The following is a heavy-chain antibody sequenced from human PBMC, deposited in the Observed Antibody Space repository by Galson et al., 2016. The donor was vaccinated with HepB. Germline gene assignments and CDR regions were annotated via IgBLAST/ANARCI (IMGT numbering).Heavy chain of an antibody. CDR2: FSWHRASI. CDR1: RYTLHSYS. CDR3: AKDVWPDPLVFGWYFDL. Sequence: YLILSCAGSRYTLHSYSIYWVRPPPWQGLYKGSSFSWHRASIRYAFPVKVRFTISRDNAKNSLYLQMNSLRPEDTALYYCAKDVWPDPLVFGWYFDLWCRGTLVTVSS. D-gene: IGHD3-16*01. J-gene: IGHJ2*01. V-gene: IGHV3-9*01.